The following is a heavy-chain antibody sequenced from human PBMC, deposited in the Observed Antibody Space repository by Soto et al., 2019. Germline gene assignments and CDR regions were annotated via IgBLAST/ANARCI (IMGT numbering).Heavy chain of an antibody. Sequence: EVRLVESGGGLVQPGGSLRLSCAASGFIVSGIFMTWVRQVPGKGPEGVSTLSSDDKTSYADSVWGRFTISRDSSKNTLFLQMNTLGAEDTAVYHCARDIFGGSYDFWHGGQGTLVTVSS. CDR2: LSSDDKT. V-gene: IGHV3-66*01. CDR3: ARDIFGGSYDFWH. D-gene: IGHD3-3*01. CDR1: GFIVSGIF. J-gene: IGHJ4*02.